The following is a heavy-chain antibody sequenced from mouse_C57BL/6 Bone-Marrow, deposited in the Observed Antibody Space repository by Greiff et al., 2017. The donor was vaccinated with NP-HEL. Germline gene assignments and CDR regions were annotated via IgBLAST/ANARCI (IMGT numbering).Heavy chain of an antibody. CDR3: ARDGGFITSFDY. Sequence: QVQLQQPGAELVKPGASVKLSCKASGYTFTSYWMHWVKQRPGQGLEWIGMIHPNSGSTNYNEKFKSKATLTVDKSSSTAYMQLSSLTSEDSAVYYCARDGGFITSFDYWGQGTTLTVSS. CDR1: GYTFTSYW. J-gene: IGHJ2*01. CDR2: IHPNSGST. D-gene: IGHD1-1*01. V-gene: IGHV1-64*01.